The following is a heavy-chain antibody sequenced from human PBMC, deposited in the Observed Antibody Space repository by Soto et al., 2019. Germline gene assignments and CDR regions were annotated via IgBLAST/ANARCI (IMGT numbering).Heavy chain of an antibody. CDR1: GFTFSIYA. Sequence: GWSLRLSCASSGFTFSIYAMTWVRQAPGKGLEWVSTIGGSGGDTSYADFVRGQFTISRDNSRNTLYLQMNSLRAEDTAVYYCVKDAPGSGWLSDYWGRGTLVTVSS. J-gene: IGHJ4*02. CDR3: VKDAPGSGWLSDY. CDR2: IGGSGGDT. V-gene: IGHV3-23*01. D-gene: IGHD3-22*01.